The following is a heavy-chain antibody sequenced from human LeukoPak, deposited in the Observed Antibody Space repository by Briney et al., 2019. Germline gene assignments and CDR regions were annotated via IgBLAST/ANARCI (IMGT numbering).Heavy chain of an antibody. Sequence: GASVTVSFKASGYTFTDYYMHWVGQAPGQGREWMGWINPNSGGTNYAQKFQGRVTMTRDTSISTAYMELSRLRSDDAAVYYCARGRQERNFDYWGQGTLVTVSS. CDR3: ARGRQERNFDY. CDR1: GYTFTDYY. CDR2: INPNSGGT. J-gene: IGHJ4*02. D-gene: IGHD1-1*01. V-gene: IGHV1-2*02.